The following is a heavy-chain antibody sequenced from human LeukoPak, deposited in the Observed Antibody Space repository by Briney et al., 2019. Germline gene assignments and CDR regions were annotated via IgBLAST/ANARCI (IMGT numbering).Heavy chain of an antibody. CDR2: IWYDGSNK. D-gene: IGHD3-22*01. CDR1: GFTFSSYG. V-gene: IGHV3-33*01. Sequence: GGSLRLSCAASGFTFSSYGMHWVRQAPGKGLEWVAVIWYDGSNKYYADSVKGRFTISRDNSKNTLYLQMNSLRAEDTAVYYCARVFGGLGDSGYYSEGGYWGQGTPVTVSS. J-gene: IGHJ4*02. CDR3: ARVFGGLGDSGYYSEGGY.